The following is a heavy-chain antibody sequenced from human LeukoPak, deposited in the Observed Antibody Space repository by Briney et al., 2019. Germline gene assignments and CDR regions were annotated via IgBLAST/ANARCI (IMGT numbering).Heavy chain of an antibody. CDR3: ARDQMAGYSSGWYPFDY. CDR1: GVTFSSYR. V-gene: IGHV3-21*01. J-gene: IGHJ4*02. Sequence: PGGSLRLSCAASGVTFSSYRMNWGRQAPGKGLGWGSSISSSSTYIYYADSVKGRFTISRDNAKNSLYLQMNSLRAEDTAVYYCARDQMAGYSSGWYPFDYWGQGTLVTVSS. CDR2: ISSSSTYI. D-gene: IGHD6-19*01.